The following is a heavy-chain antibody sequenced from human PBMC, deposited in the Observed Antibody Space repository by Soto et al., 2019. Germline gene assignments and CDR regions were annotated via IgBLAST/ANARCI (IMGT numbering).Heavy chain of an antibody. Sequence: QVQLQQWGAGLLKPSETLSLTCAVYGGSFSGYYWSWIRQPPGKGLEWIGEINHSGSTNYNPSLKSRVTMSVDTSKIRCSLTLSSVTAADTAVYYCARSYCSGGSCYSERLDYWGQGTLVTVSS. CDR3: ARSYCSGGSCYSERLDY. CDR1: GGSFSGYY. CDR2: INHSGST. J-gene: IGHJ4*02. V-gene: IGHV4-34*01. D-gene: IGHD2-15*01.